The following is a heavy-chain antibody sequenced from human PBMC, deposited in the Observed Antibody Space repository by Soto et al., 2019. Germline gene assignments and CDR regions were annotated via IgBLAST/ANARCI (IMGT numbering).Heavy chain of an antibody. D-gene: IGHD3-22*01. CDR3: TGGGVSSGPGY. Sequence: EVQLVESGGGLVQPGGSLRLSCAASGFTFSSSRMNWVRQAQGKGLEWVSFIDTLSSTMYYADSVRGRVTISRENAKNSPYLQMKRLRAEDMAIYYCTGGGVSSGPGYWGQGTLVTVSS. J-gene: IGHJ4*02. V-gene: IGHV3-48*01. CDR1: GFTFSSSR. CDR2: IDTLSSTM.